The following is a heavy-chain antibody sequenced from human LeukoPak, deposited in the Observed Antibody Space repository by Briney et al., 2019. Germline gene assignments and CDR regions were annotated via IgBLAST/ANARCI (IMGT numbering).Heavy chain of an antibody. CDR1: GYTFTSYD. J-gene: IGHJ5*02. D-gene: IGHD6-19*01. CDR2: MNPNSGNT. CDR3: AREIEGGGWYVGLQNWFDP. V-gene: IGHV1-8*01. Sequence: ASVKVSCKASGYTFTSYDINWVRQATGQGLEWMGWMNPNSGNTGYAQKFQGRVTMTRNTSISTAYMELSSLRSEDTAVHYCAREIEGGGWYVGLQNWFDPWGQGTLVTVSS.